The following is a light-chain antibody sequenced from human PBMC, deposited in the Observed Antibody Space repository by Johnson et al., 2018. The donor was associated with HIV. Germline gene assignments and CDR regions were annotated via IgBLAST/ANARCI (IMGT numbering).Light chain of an antibody. CDR1: SSNIGNNY. Sequence: QSVLTQPPSVSAAPGQKVTISCSGSSSNIGNNYVSWYQQLPGTAPKLLIYDNNKRPSGIPDRFSGSKSGTSATLGITGLQTGDEADYYCGTWDSSLGKVFGTGTMVTVL. CDR3: GTWDSSLGKV. J-gene: IGLJ1*01. V-gene: IGLV1-51*01. CDR2: DNN.